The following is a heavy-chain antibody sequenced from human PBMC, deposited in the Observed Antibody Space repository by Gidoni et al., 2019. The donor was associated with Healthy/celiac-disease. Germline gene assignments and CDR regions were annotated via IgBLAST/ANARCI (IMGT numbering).Heavy chain of an antibody. V-gene: IGHV3-23*01. J-gene: IGHJ4*02. CDR3: AKDFDSSGYYFGSPFDY. CDR2: ISGSGGST. CDR1: GFTFSSSA. Sequence: EVQLLESGGGLVQPGGYLRLCCGASGFTFSSSAMSWVRQAPGKGLEWVSAISGSGGSTDYADSVKGRFTISRDNSKNTLYLQMNSLRAEDTAVYYCAKDFDSSGYYFGSPFDYWGQGTLVTVSS. D-gene: IGHD3-22*01.